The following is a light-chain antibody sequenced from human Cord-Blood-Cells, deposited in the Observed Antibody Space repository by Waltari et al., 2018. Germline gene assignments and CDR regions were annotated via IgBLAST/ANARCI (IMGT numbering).Light chain of an antibody. CDR2: EVS. CDR3: SSYTSSSPYV. CDR1: RSDVGGYNY. V-gene: IGLV2-14*01. Sequence: QSALTQPASVSGSPGQSITIPCTGTRSDVGGYNYVSWYQQHPGNAPKLMIYEVSNRPSGVSNRFSGSKSGNTASLTISGLQAEDEADYYCSSYTSSSPYVFGTGTKVTVL. J-gene: IGLJ1*01.